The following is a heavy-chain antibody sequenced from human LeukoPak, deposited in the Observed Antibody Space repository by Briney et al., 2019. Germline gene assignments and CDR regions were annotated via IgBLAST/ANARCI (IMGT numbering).Heavy chain of an antibody. V-gene: IGHV3-23*01. D-gene: IGHD7-27*01. CDR2: ISGSGGST. Sequence: PGGSLRLSCAASGFTFSSYAMSWVRQAPGKGLEWVSAISGSGGSTYYADSVKGRFTISRDNSRNTLFLQMNSLRADDTALYYCARDLNWETYWGQGTLVSVSS. J-gene: IGHJ4*02. CDR1: GFTFSSYA. CDR3: ARDLNWETY.